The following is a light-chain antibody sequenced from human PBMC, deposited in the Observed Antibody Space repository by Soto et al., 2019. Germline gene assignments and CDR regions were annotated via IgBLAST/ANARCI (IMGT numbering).Light chain of an antibody. J-gene: IGLJ2*01. CDR3: ISYTMSTTVI. CDR1: NNDVGAHNL. Sequence: QSVLTQPASVSGSPGQSITISCTGTNNDVGAHNLVSWYQHHPGKAPRLMISEVSNRPSGVSNRFSASKSGNTASLTISGLQAEDEADYYCISYTMSTTVIFGGGTKLTVL. CDR2: EVS. V-gene: IGLV2-14*01.